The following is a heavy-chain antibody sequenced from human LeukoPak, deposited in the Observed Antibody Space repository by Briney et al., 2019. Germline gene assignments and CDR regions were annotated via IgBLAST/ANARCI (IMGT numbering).Heavy chain of an antibody. CDR1: GFTFSSYS. D-gene: IGHD3-22*01. J-gene: IGHJ6*02. Sequence: HAGGSLRLSCAASGFTFSSYSMNWVRQAPGKGLEWVSYISSSSSTIYYADSVKGRFTISRDNAKNSLYLQMNSLRAEDTAVYYCARDYYDSSGYHYYYYYYGMDVWGQGTTVTVSS. CDR2: ISSSSSTI. V-gene: IGHV3-48*01. CDR3: ARDYYDSSGYHYYYYYYGMDV.